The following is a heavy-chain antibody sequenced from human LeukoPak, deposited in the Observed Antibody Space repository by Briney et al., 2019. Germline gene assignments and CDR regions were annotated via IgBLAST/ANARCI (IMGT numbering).Heavy chain of an antibody. CDR3: GRDTRGGFGNDAFDI. CDR2: IYYSGST. D-gene: IGHD3-10*01. J-gene: IGHJ3*02. Sequence: SETLSLTCTVSGGSISSYYWSWIRQPPGKGLEWIGYIYYSGSTNYNPSLKRRVTISVDTSKNEFSLKLSSVTAADTAVYYCGRDTRGGFGNDAFDIWGQGTMVTVSS. CDR1: GGSISSYY. V-gene: IGHV4-59*01.